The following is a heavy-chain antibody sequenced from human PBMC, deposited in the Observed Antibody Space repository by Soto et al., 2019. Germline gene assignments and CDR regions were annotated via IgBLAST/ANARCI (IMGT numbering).Heavy chain of an antibody. CDR1: GDSISSNSYH. J-gene: IGHJ4*02. Sequence: SQTLPLRNSVSGDSISSNSYHWGCIRQPPGKGLEWIGNIYYTRSTYYNPSLQSRVTISVDTSRNQFSLKVSSVTAADTAVYYCARRAYSNWYFDYWGQGTLGTVS. CDR3: ARRAYSNWYFDY. V-gene: IGHV4-39*01. D-gene: IGHD4-4*01. CDR2: IYYTRST.